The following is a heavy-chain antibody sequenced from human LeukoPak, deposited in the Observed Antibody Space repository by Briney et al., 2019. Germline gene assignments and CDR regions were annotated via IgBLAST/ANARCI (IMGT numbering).Heavy chain of an antibody. CDR1: GYTFTSYA. CDR2: ISTYTGNT. J-gene: IGHJ3*02. D-gene: IGHD3-22*01. Sequence: ASVKVSCKTSGYTFTSYAVSWVRQAPGQGLECMGWISTYTGNTDYAQKLQGRVTMTTDTSTSTAYMELRSLSSDDTAVYYCARVLVVSSDAFDIWGQGTMVTVSS. CDR3: ARVLVVSSDAFDI. V-gene: IGHV1-18*01.